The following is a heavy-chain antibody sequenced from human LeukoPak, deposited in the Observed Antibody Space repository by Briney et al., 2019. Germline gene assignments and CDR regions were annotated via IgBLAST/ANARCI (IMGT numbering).Heavy chain of an antibody. V-gene: IGHV1-18*01. J-gene: IGHJ4*02. CDR1: GYTFTSYS. Sequence: ASVKVSCKASGYTFTSYSINWVRQAPGQGLEWMGWNSAYNGNTKYAQKLQGRVTMTTDTSTSTAYMELRSLRSDDTAVYYCARGLGGSGSYFLTFDYWGQGTLVTVS. CDR2: NSAYNGNT. D-gene: IGHD1-26*01. CDR3: ARGLGGSGSYFLTFDY.